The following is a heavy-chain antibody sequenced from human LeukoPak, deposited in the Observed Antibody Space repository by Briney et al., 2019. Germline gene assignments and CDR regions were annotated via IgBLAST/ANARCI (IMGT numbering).Heavy chain of an antibody. J-gene: IGHJ4*02. CDR3: ARVYRAVAGSGYYFDY. CDR1: GFTVRTNY. V-gene: IGHV3-53*01. CDR2: IYSGGST. D-gene: IGHD6-19*01. Sequence: GSLRPSCAASGFTVRTNYMSWVRQAPGKGLEWVSVIYSGGSTYYADSVKGRFTISRDNSKNTLSLQMNSLRAEDTAVYYCARVYRAVAGSGYYFDYWGQGTLVSLSS.